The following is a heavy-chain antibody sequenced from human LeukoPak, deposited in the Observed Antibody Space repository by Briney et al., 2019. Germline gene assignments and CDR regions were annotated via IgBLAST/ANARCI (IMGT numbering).Heavy chain of an antibody. CDR1: GDSINSGSYY. CDR2: IYYSGST. J-gene: IGHJ5*02. Sequence: SETLSLTCTVSGDSINSGSYYWTWLRQPPGKGLEWIGYIYYSGSTNYNPSLKSRVTISVDTSKNQFSLKLSSVTAADTAVYYCARELRFLEWLAPRGWFDPWGQGTLVTVPS. CDR3: ARELRFLEWLAPRGWFDP. V-gene: IGHV4-61*01. D-gene: IGHD3-3*01.